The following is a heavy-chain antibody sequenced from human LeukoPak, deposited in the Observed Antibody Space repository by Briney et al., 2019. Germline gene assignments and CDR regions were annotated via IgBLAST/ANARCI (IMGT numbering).Heavy chain of an antibody. CDR2: VYTTGAGST. V-gene: IGHV4-38-2*02. CDR1: GFSITSGYF. Sequence: SETLSLTCTVSGFSITSGYFWGWIRQPPGKGLEWIGNVYTTGAGSTYHNPSLKSRVTVSSDTSKNQVSLKLNSVTAADTAVYYCAGGGWGGSYFLNAFDIWGQGTMVTVSS. CDR3: AGGGWGGSYFLNAFDI. J-gene: IGHJ3*02. D-gene: IGHD1-26*01.